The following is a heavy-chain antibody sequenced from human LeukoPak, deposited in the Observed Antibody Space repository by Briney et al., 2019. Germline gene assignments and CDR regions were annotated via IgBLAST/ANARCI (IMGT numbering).Heavy chain of an antibody. V-gene: IGHV4-39*07. Sequence: SETLSLTCTVSRGSVSSSTYYWSWVRQPLGKGLEWIASIYYTGSTYYNPSLKGRVTISLDMSKNEFFLTMTSVTAADTAVYFCTAEKNGSPHYWGQGTQVTVSS. CDR1: RGSVSSSTYY. J-gene: IGHJ4*02. CDR2: IYYTGST. CDR3: TAEKNGSPHY. D-gene: IGHD2-8*01.